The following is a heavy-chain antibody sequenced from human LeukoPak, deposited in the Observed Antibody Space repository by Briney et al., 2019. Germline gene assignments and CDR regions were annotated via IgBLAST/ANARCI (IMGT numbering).Heavy chain of an antibody. CDR3: ARTGGSYRP. D-gene: IGHD1-26*01. V-gene: IGHV4-4*07. Sequence: PSETLSLTCTVSGGSISTYYWNWIRQPAGKGLEWIGRIYSSGSANYSPSLKSRVTMSVDTSKNQVSLKLTSVTDADTAVYYCARTGGSYRPWGQGTLVTVSS. CDR1: GGSISTYY. CDR2: IYSSGSA. J-gene: IGHJ4*02.